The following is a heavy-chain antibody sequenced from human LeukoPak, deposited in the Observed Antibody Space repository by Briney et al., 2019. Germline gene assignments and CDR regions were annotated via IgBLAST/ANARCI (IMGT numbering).Heavy chain of an antibody. CDR2: IKQDGSEK. CDR3: ARGPTKGNGFDI. Sequence: GGSLRLSCAASGFTFSGYWMSWVRQAPGEGLEWVANIKQDGSEKYYVDSVKGRFTISRDNAKNSLYLQMTSLRAEDTAVYHCARGPTKGNGFDIWAKGQWSPSLQ. J-gene: IGHJ3*02. CDR1: GFTFSGYW. V-gene: IGHV3-7*01.